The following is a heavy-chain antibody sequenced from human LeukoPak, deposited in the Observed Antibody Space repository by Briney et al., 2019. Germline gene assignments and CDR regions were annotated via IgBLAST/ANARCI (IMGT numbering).Heavy chain of an antibody. CDR1: GFTVSSNY. J-gene: IGHJ5*02. D-gene: IGHD3-10*01. CDR2: MYSGGST. V-gene: IGHV3-53*01. Sequence: GGSLRLSCAASGFTVSSNYMSWVRQAPGKWLEWVSVMYSGGSTSYADSVKGRFTISRDNSKNTLYLQMNSLRAEDTAVYYCARMSGYYGSGNYYTDGVWFDPWGQGTLVTVSS. CDR3: ARMSGYYGSGNYYTDGVWFDP.